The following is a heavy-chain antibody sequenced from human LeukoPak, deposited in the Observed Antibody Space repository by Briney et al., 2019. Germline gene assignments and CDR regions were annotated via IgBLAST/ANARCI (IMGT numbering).Heavy chain of an antibody. Sequence: SVKVSCQASGGTFISHAISWVRQAPGQGLEWMGRIVPVIGTGNYAQKFQGRLTITADKSTNTVYMELSSLTSEDTGIYYCARGHDSSAFRAAFWGQGTQVTVSS. CDR3: ARGHDSSAFRAAF. J-gene: IGHJ4*02. V-gene: IGHV1-69*04. CDR1: GGTFISHA. CDR2: IVPVIGTG. D-gene: IGHD3-22*01.